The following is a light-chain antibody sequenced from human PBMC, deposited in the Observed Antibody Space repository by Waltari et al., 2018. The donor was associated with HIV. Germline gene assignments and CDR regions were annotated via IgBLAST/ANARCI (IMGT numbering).Light chain of an antibody. CDR1: QSVTSN. J-gene: IGKJ1*01. CDR2: GAS. Sequence: EIVLTQSPATLSVSPGERATLSCRASQSVTSNLAWYQQKPGQAPRLLIYGASTRATGIPARFSGSGSGTDFTLTIRSLQSEDFAVYYCQQYNNWPPTFGQGTKVEIK. V-gene: IGKV3-15*01. CDR3: QQYNNWPPT.